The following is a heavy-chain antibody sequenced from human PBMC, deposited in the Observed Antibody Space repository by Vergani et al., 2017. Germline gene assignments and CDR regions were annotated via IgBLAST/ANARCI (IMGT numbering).Heavy chain of an antibody. CDR1: GGSISSYY. Sequence: QVQLQESGPGLVKPSETLSLTCTVSGGSISSYYWSWIRQPPGKGLEWIGYIYYSGSTNYNPSLKSRVTISVDTSKTQFSLKLSSVTAADTAVYYCARDSYDFWSGYSYMDVWGKGTTVTVSS. V-gene: IGHV4-59*01. CDR2: IYYSGST. CDR3: ARDSYDFWSGYSYMDV. D-gene: IGHD3-3*01. J-gene: IGHJ6*03.